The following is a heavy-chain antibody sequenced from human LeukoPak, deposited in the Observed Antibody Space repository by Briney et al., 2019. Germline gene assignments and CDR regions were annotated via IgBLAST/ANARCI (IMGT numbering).Heavy chain of an antibody. CDR1: GFTFSSYA. CDR2: ISGSGGST. V-gene: IGHV3-23*01. Sequence: PGGSLRLSCAASGFTFSSYAMSWVRQAPGKGLEWVSSISGSGGSTNYADSVKGRFTISRDNSKNTLYLQMNSLRAEDTAVYYCAKGLSRSSFENWGQGTLVTVSS. J-gene: IGHJ4*02. CDR3: AKGLSRSSFEN. D-gene: IGHD6-6*01.